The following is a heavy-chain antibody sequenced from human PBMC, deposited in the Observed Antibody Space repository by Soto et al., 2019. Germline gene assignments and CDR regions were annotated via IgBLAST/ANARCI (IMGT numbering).Heavy chain of an antibody. V-gene: IGHV4-30-4*01. CDR1: GGSISSGDYY. Sequence: QVQLQESGPGLVKPSQTLSLTCTVSGGSISSGDYYWSWIRQPPGKGLEWIGYIYYSGSTYYNPSLRSRVTISVNTCKNQCSLKLSSVTAADTAVYYCARELSYSSGWYQDWFDPWGQGTLVTVSS. CDR2: IYYSGST. CDR3: ARELSYSSGWYQDWFDP. D-gene: IGHD6-19*01. J-gene: IGHJ5*02.